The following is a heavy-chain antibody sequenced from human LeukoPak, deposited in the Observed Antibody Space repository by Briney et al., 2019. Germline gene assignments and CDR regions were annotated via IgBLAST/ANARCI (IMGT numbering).Heavy chain of an antibody. CDR1: GFTFSSYA. CDR3: ASRYSPFDF. J-gene: IGHJ4*02. V-gene: IGHV3-23*01. D-gene: IGHD5-18*01. Sequence: GGSLRLSCAASGFTFSSYAMSWVRQAPGKGLEWVSAISGSGGSTYYADSVKGRFTISRDNAKNSLYLQMNGLRADDTAVYYCASRYSPFDFWGQGTLVTVSS. CDR2: ISGSGGST.